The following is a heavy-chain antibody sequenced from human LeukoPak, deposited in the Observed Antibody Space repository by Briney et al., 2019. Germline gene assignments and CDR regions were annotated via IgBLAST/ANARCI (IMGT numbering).Heavy chain of an antibody. V-gene: IGHV3-30*18. CDR2: IWYGGSNK. Sequence: GRSLRLSCAASGFTFSSYGMHWVRQAPGKGLEWVAVIWYGGSNKYYADYVKGRFTISRDNSKNTLYLQMNSLRAEDTAVYYCAKDNSSSLDYWGQGTLVTVSS. CDR3: AKDNSSSLDY. D-gene: IGHD6-6*01. J-gene: IGHJ4*02. CDR1: GFTFSSYG.